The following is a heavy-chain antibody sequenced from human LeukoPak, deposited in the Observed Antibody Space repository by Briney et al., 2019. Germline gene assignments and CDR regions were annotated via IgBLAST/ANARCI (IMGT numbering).Heavy chain of an antibody. Sequence: SETLSLTCTVSGVSISSYYWSWIRQPPGKGLEWIGYIYYSGSTNYNPSLKSRVTISVDTSKNQFSLKLSSVTAADTAVYYCARHCSSTSCYTRGDDPWGQGTLVTVSS. CDR3: ARHCSSTSCYTRGDDP. CDR1: GVSISSYY. D-gene: IGHD2-2*02. J-gene: IGHJ5*02. CDR2: IYYSGST. V-gene: IGHV4-59*08.